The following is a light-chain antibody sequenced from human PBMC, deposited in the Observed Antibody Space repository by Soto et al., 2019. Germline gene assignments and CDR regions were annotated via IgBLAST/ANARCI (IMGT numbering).Light chain of an antibody. V-gene: IGKV1-5*01. CDR1: QSISSW. CDR2: DAS. J-gene: IGKJ1*01. Sequence: DIQRSQSPATVSESVGDRVTITCRASQSISSWLAWYQQKPGEAPKLLIYDASSLESGVPSRFSGSGSGTEFTLTISTLQPDDFANYYCQQFGTFGQGTKVDIK. CDR3: QQFGT.